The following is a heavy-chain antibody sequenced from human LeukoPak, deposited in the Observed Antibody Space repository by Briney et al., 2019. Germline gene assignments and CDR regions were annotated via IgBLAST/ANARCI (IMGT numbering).Heavy chain of an antibody. D-gene: IGHD3-9*01. Sequence: SETLSLTCAVYGGSFSGYYWSWIRQPPGKGLEWIGEINHSGSTNYNPSLKSRVTISVDTSKNQFSLKLSSVTAADTAVYYCAAGGGLRYFDWLLPEAPFDYWGQGTLVTVSS. CDR2: INHSGST. CDR1: GGSFSGYY. CDR3: AAGGGLRYFDWLLPEAPFDY. J-gene: IGHJ4*02. V-gene: IGHV4-34*01.